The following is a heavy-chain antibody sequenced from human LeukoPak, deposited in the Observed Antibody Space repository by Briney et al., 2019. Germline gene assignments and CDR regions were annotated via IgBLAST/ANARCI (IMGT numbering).Heavy chain of an antibody. CDR2: IYNGDNT. J-gene: IGHJ4*02. V-gene: IGHV3-66*01. CDR3: ARASRWLAFDN. D-gene: IGHD6-19*01. Sequence: GGSLRLSCVASLFTVSNNHMNWVPQAPGKGLEWVSVIYNGDNTYYADSVQGRFTISKDNSTTTLYLQMNSLRPEDTAVYFCARASRWLAFDNWGQGTLVTVSS. CDR1: LFTVSNNH.